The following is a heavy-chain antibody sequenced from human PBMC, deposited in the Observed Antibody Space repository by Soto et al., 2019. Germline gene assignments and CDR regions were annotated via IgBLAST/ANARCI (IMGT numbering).Heavy chain of an antibody. CDR2: INHSGST. Sequence: QVQLQQWGAGLLKPSETLSLTCAVYGGSFSGYYWTWIRQPPGTGLEWIGEINHSGSTNYNPSLKSRVTISVDTSKNQFSLKLTSVTAADTAVYYCARDKITGLVDYWGKGTLVTVSS. D-gene: IGHD2-8*02. J-gene: IGHJ4*02. CDR3: ARDKITGLVDY. CDR1: GGSFSGYY. V-gene: IGHV4-34*01.